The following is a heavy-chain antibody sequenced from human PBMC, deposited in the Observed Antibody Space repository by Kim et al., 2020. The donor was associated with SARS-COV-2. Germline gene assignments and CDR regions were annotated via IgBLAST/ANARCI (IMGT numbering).Heavy chain of an antibody. CDR2: IYSGGST. CDR1: GFTVSSNY. J-gene: IGHJ6*02. D-gene: IGHD3-22*01. V-gene: IGHV3-66*01. CDR3: AREGGYYDSSGYDYYYYGMDV. Sequence: GGSLRLSCAASGFTVSSNYMSWVRQAPGKGLEWVSVIYSGGSTYYADSVKGRFTISRDNSKNTLYLQMNSLRAEDTAVYYCAREGGYYDSSGYDYYYYGMDVWGQGTTVTVSS.